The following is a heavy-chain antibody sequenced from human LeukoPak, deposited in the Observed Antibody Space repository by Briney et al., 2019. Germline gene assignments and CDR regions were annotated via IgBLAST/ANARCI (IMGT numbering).Heavy chain of an antibody. CDR3: ARDPTNTIGRYVCFGY. V-gene: IGHV1-18*01. CDR2: ISTYDGST. Sequence: GASVEVSCKTPGYSLTHYGISWVRQAPGQGLEWMGWISTYDGSTHYAQNFQDRVSMTRDTSMSTAYMELRSLRSDDTAVYHCARDPTNTIGRYVCFGYWGQGSLVTVSS. D-gene: IGHD2-8*01. CDR1: GYSLTHYG. J-gene: IGHJ4*02.